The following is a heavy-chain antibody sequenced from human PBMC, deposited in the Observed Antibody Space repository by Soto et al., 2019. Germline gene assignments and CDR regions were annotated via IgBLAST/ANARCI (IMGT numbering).Heavy chain of an antibody. D-gene: IGHD3-10*01. CDR3: ARGQRGPYGSGIYAYSYHGMDV. CDR2: INPGGTST. CDR1: GYSFTNYF. Sequence: QVQLVQSGTEVKKPGASVKVSCKASGYSFTNYFMHWVRQAPGQGLEWMGIINPGGTSTTYAKKFQGRVTVTRDTSTSTLYMELSNLRSEDTAVYFCARGQRGPYGSGIYAYSYHGMDVWGQGTTVTVSS. J-gene: IGHJ6*02. V-gene: IGHV1-46*01.